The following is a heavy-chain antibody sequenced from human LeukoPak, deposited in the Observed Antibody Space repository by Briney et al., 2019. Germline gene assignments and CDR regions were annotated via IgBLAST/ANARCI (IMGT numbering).Heavy chain of an antibody. CDR2: LTGDGGT. CDR1: GFTFTNYA. CDR3: ASQYTSSRIFDD. J-gene: IGHJ4*02. D-gene: IGHD6-13*01. V-gene: IGHV3-23*01. Sequence: HGVSLRLSCAASGFTFTNYAMSWVRQAPGKGLEWVSVLTGDGGTYYADSVKGRFTVSRDNAKNSLYLQMNSLRAEGTAVYFCASQYTSSRIFDDWGQGTLVTVSS.